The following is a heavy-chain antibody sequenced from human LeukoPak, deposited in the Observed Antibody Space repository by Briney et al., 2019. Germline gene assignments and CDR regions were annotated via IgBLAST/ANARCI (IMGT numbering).Heavy chain of an antibody. CDR1: GYTFTSYG. Sequence: GASVKVSCKASGYTFTSYGIIWVRQAPGQGLEWMGWISAYNSDTNYAQMFQGRVTMTTDTSTSTAYMELRSLRSDDTAVYYCARAEGHYYESSGYPDAFDIWGQGTMVTVSS. CDR2: ISAYNSDT. J-gene: IGHJ3*02. D-gene: IGHD3-22*01. V-gene: IGHV1-18*01. CDR3: ARAEGHYYESSGYPDAFDI.